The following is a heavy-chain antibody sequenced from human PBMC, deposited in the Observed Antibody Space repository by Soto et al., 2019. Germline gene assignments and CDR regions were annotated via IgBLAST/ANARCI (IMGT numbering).Heavy chain of an antibody. D-gene: IGHD1-26*01. Sequence: LRLSCAASGFIFENFGMSWVRQAPGKGLEWISSISGSGFKKYYADSVKGRFTISRDNSKSTVYLELNNLSAEDTAVYHCAKNQGVELVPLATVDWFDPWGQGSVVTVPQ. CDR1: GFIFENFG. V-gene: IGHV3-23*01. J-gene: IGHJ5*02. CDR2: ISGSGFKK. CDR3: AKNQGVELVPLATVDWFDP.